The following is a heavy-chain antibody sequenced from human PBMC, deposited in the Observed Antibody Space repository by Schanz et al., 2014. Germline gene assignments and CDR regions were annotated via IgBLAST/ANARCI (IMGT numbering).Heavy chain of an antibody. CDR1: GFTFSNNY. D-gene: IGHD7-27*01. J-gene: IGHJ3*02. V-gene: IGHV3-11*01. CDR3: ARENLNWEAFDI. Sequence: AQVVESGGGLVKPGGSLRLSCVASGFTFSNNYMSWVRQAPGNGLEWLSYISRDGTTSYYADSVKGRFTISRDNAKNSLYLEMTSLRGEDTAVYYCARENLNWEAFDIWGQGTVVTVSS. CDR2: ISRDGTTS.